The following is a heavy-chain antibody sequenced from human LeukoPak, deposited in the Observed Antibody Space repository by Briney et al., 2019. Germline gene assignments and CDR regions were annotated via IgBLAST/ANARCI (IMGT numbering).Heavy chain of an antibody. CDR1: GFSFRSYS. CDR3: ARVGPHYDPSLGGH. Sequence: GGSLRLSCAASGFSFRSYSMNWVRQAPGQGLEWVSFISSSSSFKYYADSVKGRFTISRDDAKNSLYLQMDSLRAEDTAVYYCARVGPHYDPSLGGHWGQGTGVSVSS. CDR2: ISSSSSFK. V-gene: IGHV3-21*01. D-gene: IGHD3-16*01. J-gene: IGHJ4*02.